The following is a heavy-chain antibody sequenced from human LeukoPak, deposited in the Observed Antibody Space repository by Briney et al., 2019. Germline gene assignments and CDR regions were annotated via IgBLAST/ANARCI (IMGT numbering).Heavy chain of an antibody. CDR3: TRVVPGGYSGYDFDY. D-gene: IGHD5-12*01. CDR1: GFTFGDYA. J-gene: IGHJ4*02. CDR2: IRSKAYGGTT. V-gene: IGHV3-49*03. Sequence: GGSLRLSCTASGFTFGDYAMSWFRQAPGKGLEWVGFIRSKAYGGTTEYAASVKGRFTISRDDSKSIAYLQMNSLKTEDTAVYCCTRVVPGGYSGYDFDYWGQGTLVTVSS.